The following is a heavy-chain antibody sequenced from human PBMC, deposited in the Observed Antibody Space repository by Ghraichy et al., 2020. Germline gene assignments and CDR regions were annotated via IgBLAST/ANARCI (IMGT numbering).Heavy chain of an antibody. V-gene: IGHV4-34*01. CDR2: INHSGST. J-gene: IGHJ4*02. D-gene: IGHD3-3*01. Sequence: SETLSLTCAVYGGSFSGYYWSWIRQPPGKGLEWIGEINHSGSTNYNPSLKSRVTISVDTSKNQFSLKLSSVTAADTAVYYCARGNTNHQLRFLGSGRAGRGTSFDYWGQGTLVTVSS. CDR3: ARGNTNHQLRFLGSGRAGRGTSFDY. CDR1: GGSFSGYY.